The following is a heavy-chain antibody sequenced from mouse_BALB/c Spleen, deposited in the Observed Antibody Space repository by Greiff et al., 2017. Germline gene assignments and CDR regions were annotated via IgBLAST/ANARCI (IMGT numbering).Heavy chain of an antibody. Sequence: QVQLQQSGAELVKPGASVKLSCKASGYTFTSYYMYWVKQRPGQGLEWIGEINPSNGGTNFNEKFKSKATLTVDKSSSTAYMQLSSLTSEDSAVYYCTREGTTGPFAYWGQGTLVTVSA. CDR1: GYTFTSYY. D-gene: IGHD4-1*02. J-gene: IGHJ3*01. CDR2: INPSNGGT. V-gene: IGHV1S81*02. CDR3: TREGTTGPFAY.